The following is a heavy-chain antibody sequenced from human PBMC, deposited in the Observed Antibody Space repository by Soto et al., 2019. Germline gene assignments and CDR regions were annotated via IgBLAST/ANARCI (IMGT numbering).Heavy chain of an antibody. D-gene: IGHD3-22*01. V-gene: IGHV1-2*04. J-gene: IGHJ4*02. CDR3: AKGKFYDSTGYYLHY. CDR2: INPNSGAT. CDR1: GYSFTDNY. Sequence: GASVKVSCKASGYSFTDNYIHWVRQAPGEGLQWMGWINPNSGATNYAQNFQGWVTMTRDTSISTAYMELSRLRSDDTAVYYCAKGKFYDSTGYYLHYWGQGTLVTVS.